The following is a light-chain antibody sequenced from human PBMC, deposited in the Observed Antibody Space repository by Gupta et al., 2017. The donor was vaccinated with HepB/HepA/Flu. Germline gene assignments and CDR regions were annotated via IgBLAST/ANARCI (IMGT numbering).Light chain of an antibody. V-gene: IGLV2-14*03. CDR2: DVD. Sequence: QSALTQPASVSGSPGQSITISCTGTSSDIGAYNYVSWFQQHPGQVPKLMIYDVDNRPSGVSNRFSGSKSGNTASLTISGRQTEDEADYYCSSYTTISTRIFGGGTRLTVL. CDR3: SSYTTISTRI. CDR1: SSDIGAYNY. J-gene: IGLJ2*01.